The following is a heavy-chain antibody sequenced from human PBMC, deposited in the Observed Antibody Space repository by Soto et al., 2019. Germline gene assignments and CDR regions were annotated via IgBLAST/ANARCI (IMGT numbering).Heavy chain of an antibody. CDR3: ARGESSSWLSDAFDI. CDR2: ISTYNGDT. D-gene: IGHD6-13*01. J-gene: IGHJ3*02. V-gene: IGHV1-18*01. CDR1: GYTFTRSG. Sequence: ASVKVSCKASGYTFTRSGISWVRQAPGQGLEWMGWISTYNGDTNYAQKLQGRVTMTRNTSISTAYMELSSLRSEDTAVYYCARGESSSWLSDAFDIWGQGTVVTVSS.